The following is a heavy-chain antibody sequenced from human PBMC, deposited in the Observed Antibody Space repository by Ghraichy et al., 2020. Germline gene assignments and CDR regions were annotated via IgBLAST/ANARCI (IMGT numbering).Heavy chain of an antibody. D-gene: IGHD3-10*01. Sequence: ASVKVSCKASGYTFTSYDINWVRQATGQGLEWMGWMNPNSGNTGYAQKFQGRVTMTRNTSISTAYMELSSLRSEDTAVYYCARINSRDFGYYYYGMDVWGQGTTVTVSS. CDR1: GYTFTSYD. CDR2: MNPNSGNT. CDR3: ARINSRDFGYYYYGMDV. J-gene: IGHJ6*02. V-gene: IGHV1-8*01.